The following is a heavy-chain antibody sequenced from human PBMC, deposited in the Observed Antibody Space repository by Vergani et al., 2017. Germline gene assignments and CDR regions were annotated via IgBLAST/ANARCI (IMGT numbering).Heavy chain of an antibody. V-gene: IGHV4-4*02. CDR2: IYHSGST. J-gene: IGHJ6*02. D-gene: IGHD3-3*01. CDR1: GGSISSSNW. Sequence: QVQLQESGPGLVKPSGTLSLTCAVSGGSISSSNWWSWVRPPPGKGLEWIGEIYHSGSTNFNPSLKSRVTISVDKSKNQFSLKLSSVTAADTAVYYCARLFGQSSFYYYGMDVWGQGTTVTVSS. CDR3: ARLFGQSSFYYYGMDV.